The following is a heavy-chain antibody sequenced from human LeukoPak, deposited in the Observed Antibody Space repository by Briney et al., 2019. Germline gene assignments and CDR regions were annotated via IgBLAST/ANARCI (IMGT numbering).Heavy chain of an antibody. J-gene: IGHJ4*02. CDR1: GGSISSYY. D-gene: IGHD3-22*01. V-gene: IGHV4-59*01. CDR2: IYSSGST. Sequence: SETQSLTCTVSGGSISSYYWSWIRQPPGKGLEWIGHIYSSGSTNYNPSLKSRVTISVDTSKNQFSLKLSSVTAADTAVYYCARNYDSSGYTAFGYWGRGTLLTVSS. CDR3: ARNYDSSGYTAFGY.